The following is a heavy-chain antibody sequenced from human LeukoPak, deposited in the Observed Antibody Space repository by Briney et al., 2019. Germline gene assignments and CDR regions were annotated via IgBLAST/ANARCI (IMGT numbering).Heavy chain of an antibody. CDR2: INHSGST. Sequence: SVTLSLTCAVYGGSFSGYYWSWIRQPPGKGLEWIGEINHSGSTNYNPSLKSRVTISVDTSKNQLSLRLTSMTAADTAVYYCAREIMGATTIEYWGQGILVTVSS. V-gene: IGHV4-34*01. D-gene: IGHD1-26*01. CDR3: AREIMGATTIEY. CDR1: GGSFSGYY. J-gene: IGHJ4*02.